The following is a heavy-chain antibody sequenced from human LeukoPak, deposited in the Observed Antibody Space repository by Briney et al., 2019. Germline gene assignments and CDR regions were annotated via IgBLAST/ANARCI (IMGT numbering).Heavy chain of an antibody. CDR2: MNPNSANT. CDR3: ARGPTWTGGYYYFDY. D-gene: IGHD3/OR15-3a*01. CDR1: GYTFTNYD. J-gene: IGHJ4*02. V-gene: IGHV1-8*03. Sequence: ASVKVSCKASGYTFTNYDINWVRPATGQGLDWMGWMNPNSANTGYALEFQGRVTITMNTSTSTAYMELSSLRSEDTAVYYCARGPTWTGGYYYFDYWGQGTLVTVSS.